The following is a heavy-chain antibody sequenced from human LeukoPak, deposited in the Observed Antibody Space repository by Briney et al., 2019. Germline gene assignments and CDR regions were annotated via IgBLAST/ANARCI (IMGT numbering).Heavy chain of an antibody. J-gene: IGHJ4*02. V-gene: IGHV4-61*01. Sequence: PSETLSLSWTVSGDPISSSGDDNNYKWTWLRRPPGKGLEWIGYIYYSGNTNYNPSLKSRFTLSVDTSKNQFSLKLTSVTAADTAVYYCVREYSGFDYWGQRSLVTVSS. CDR2: IYYSGNT. CDR1: GDPISSSGDDNNYK. D-gene: IGHD5-12*01. CDR3: VREYSGFDY.